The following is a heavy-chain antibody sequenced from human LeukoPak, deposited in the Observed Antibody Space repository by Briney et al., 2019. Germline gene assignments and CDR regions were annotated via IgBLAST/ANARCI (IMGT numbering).Heavy chain of an antibody. V-gene: IGHV1-18*01. Sequence: ASVKVSCKASGYXFTSYGISWVRQAPGQGLEWMGWISAYNGNTNYAQKLQGRVTMTTDTSTSTAYMELRSLRSDDTAVYYCARAIVAAGIVDYWGQGTLVTVSS. CDR2: ISAYNGNT. J-gene: IGHJ4*02. CDR1: GYXFTSYG. D-gene: IGHD6-13*01. CDR3: ARAIVAAGIVDY.